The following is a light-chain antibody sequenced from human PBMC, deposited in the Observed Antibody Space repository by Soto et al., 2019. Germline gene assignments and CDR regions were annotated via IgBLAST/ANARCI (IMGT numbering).Light chain of an antibody. Sequence: EIVLTQSPATLSLSPGERATLSCRASQSVSSYLAWYQQKPGQAPRLLIYDASNRATAIPARFSGGGSGTDSTLTISSLEPEDVAVYYCQQRSNWPPITFGQGTRLEIK. CDR3: QQRSNWPPIT. V-gene: IGKV3-11*01. J-gene: IGKJ5*01. CDR2: DAS. CDR1: QSVSSY.